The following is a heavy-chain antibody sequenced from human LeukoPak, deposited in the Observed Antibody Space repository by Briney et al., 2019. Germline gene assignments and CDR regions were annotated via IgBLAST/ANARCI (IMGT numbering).Heavy chain of an antibody. J-gene: IGHJ4*02. V-gene: IGHV1-18*01. CDR3: ATAPGYCSSTSCNGYSDY. CDR1: GGTFISYA. D-gene: IGHD2-2*01. Sequence: ASVKVSCKASGGTFISYAISWVRQAPGQGLEWMGWISAYNGNTNYAQKLQGRVTMTTDTSTSTAYMELRSLRSDDTAVYYCATAPGYCSSTSCNGYSDYWGQGTLVTVSS. CDR2: ISAYNGNT.